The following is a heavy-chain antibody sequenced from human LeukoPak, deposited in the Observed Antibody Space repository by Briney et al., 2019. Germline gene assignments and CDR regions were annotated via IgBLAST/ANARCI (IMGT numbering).Heavy chain of an antibody. CDR3: ARDSVAGLLYFDY. V-gene: IGHV4-30-2*01. J-gene: IGHJ4*02. CDR1: GGSISSGGYS. Sequence: TTSETLSLTCAVSGGSISSGGYSWSWIRQPPGKGLEWIGYIYHSGSTYYNPSLKSRVTISVDRSKNQFSLKLSSVTAADTAVYYCARDSVAGLLYFDYWGQGTLVTVSS. D-gene: IGHD6-19*01. CDR2: IYHSGST.